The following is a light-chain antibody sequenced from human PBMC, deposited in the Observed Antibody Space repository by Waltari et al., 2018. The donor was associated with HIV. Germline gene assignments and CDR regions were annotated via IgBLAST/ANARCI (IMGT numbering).Light chain of an antibody. CDR1: SSDVGVYNF. CDR3: CSYAGSYPVV. J-gene: IGLJ2*01. Sequence: QSALTQPRSVSGSPGQSVTISCTGTSSDVGVYNFVSWYQQHPGKAPKLMIYDLSKRPSGVPDRFSGSKSGNTASLTISGLQAEDEADYYCCSYAGSYPVVFGGGTKLTVL. CDR2: DLS. V-gene: IGLV2-11*01.